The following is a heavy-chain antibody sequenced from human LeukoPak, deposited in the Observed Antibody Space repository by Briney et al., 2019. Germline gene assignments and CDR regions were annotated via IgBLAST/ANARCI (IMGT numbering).Heavy chain of an antibody. J-gene: IGHJ4*02. CDR2: IHSSGST. D-gene: IGHD1-14*01. CDR3: GRDLEENGVTH. Sequence: NPSETLSLTCSVSGGSIRYTSYYWAWIRQPPGKGLEWIGNIHSSGSTDYNPSLKSRVTMSVDTSKNQFSLKVNSVTAADTAVYYCGRDLEENGVTHWGLGTLVTVSS. CDR1: GGSIRYTSYY. V-gene: IGHV4-39*07.